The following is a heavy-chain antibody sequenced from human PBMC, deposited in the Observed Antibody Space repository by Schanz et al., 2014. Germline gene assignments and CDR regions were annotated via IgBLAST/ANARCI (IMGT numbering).Heavy chain of an antibody. CDR3: ARDLEGYDGGGGGFDP. D-gene: IGHD2-21*01. J-gene: IGHJ5*02. Sequence: AQLMESGGGVVQPGTSLILSCSVSGFSLNTYGIHWFRQPAGKGLEWVSYICSSGNTIYYADSVKGRFTISRDNAKNSLYLQMNSLRAEDTAVYYCARDLEGYDGGGGGFDPWGQGTLVTVSS. CDR2: ICSSGNTI. CDR1: GFSLNTYG. V-gene: IGHV3-48*04.